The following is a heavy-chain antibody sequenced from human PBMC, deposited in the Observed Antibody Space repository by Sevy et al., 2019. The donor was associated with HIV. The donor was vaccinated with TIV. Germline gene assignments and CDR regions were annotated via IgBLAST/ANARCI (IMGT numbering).Heavy chain of an antibody. CDR1: GFTFSNYG. D-gene: IGHD3-22*01. Sequence: GGSLRLSCAASGFTFSNYGMHWVRQAPGKGLEWVAVIWNDGSNKYYADSVKGRFTISRDNSKNTLYLQMNSLRVEDTAVYFCARGGDFDDRSAKRDFDYWGQGTLVTVSS. CDR3: ARGGDFDDRSAKRDFDY. J-gene: IGHJ4*02. CDR2: IWNDGSNK. V-gene: IGHV3-33*01.